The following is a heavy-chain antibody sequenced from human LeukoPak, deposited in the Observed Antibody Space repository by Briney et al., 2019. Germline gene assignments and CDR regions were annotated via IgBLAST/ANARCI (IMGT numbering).Heavy chain of an antibody. Sequence: SETLSLTCTVSGGSISSYYWSWIRQPPGKGLEWIGYIYYSGSTNYNPSLKSRVTISVDTSKNQFSLKLSSVTAADTAVYYCARGRDGYNYYYYYYGMDVWGQGTTVTVSS. D-gene: IGHD5-24*01. CDR2: IYYSGST. J-gene: IGHJ6*02. CDR3: ARGRDGYNYYYYYYGMDV. CDR1: GGSISSYY. V-gene: IGHV4-59*01.